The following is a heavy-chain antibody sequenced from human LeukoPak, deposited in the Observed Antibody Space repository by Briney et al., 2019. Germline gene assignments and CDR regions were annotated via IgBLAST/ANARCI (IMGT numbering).Heavy chain of an antibody. CDR3: AKDRASRLFDY. J-gene: IGHJ4*02. V-gene: IGHV3-30*18. D-gene: IGHD4-11*01. Sequence: QPGRSLRLSCAASGFTFSSYGMHWVRQAPGKGLEWVAVISYDGSNKYYADSVKGRFTISRDNSKNTLYLQMSSLRAEDTAVYYCAKDRASRLFDYWGQGTLVTVSS. CDR1: GFTFSSYG. CDR2: ISYDGSNK.